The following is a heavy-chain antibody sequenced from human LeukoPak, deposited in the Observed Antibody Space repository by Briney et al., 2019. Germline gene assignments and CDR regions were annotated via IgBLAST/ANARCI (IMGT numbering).Heavy chain of an antibody. CDR3: AKLGVVPAAMIDY. CDR1: GFTFSSYS. J-gene: IGHJ4*02. Sequence: GGSLRFSCAASGFTFSSYSMNWVRQAPGKGLKGVAVISYDGSNKYYADSVKGRFTISRDNSKNTLYLQMNSLRAEDTAVYYCAKLGVVPAAMIDYWGQGTLVTVSS. V-gene: IGHV3-30*18. D-gene: IGHD2-2*01. CDR2: ISYDGSNK.